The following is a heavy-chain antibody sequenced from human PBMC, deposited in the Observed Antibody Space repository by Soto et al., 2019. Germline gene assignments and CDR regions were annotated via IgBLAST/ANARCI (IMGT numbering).Heavy chain of an antibody. CDR2: FYYSEST. D-gene: IGHD3-3*01. V-gene: IGHV4-39*01. Sequence: SATLSLTCAVSGGSISSSSYYWGWIRQPPGKGLEWIGSFYYSESTYYNPSLKSRVTISVDTSKNQFSLKLSSVTAADTAVYYCAAITIFGVVPNYFDYWGQGTLVTVSS. CDR1: GGSISSSSYY. CDR3: AAITIFGVVPNYFDY. J-gene: IGHJ4*02.